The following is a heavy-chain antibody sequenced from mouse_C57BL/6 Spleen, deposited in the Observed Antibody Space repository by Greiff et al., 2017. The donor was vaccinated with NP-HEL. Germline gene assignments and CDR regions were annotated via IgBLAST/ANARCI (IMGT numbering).Heavy chain of an antibody. CDR1: GYTFTSYW. CDR3: AREWIYYGYPMDY. Sequence: QVQLQQPGAELVKPGASVKMSCKASGYTFTSYWITWVKQRPGQGLEWIGDIYPGSGSTNYNEKFKSKATLTVDTSSSTAYMQLSSLTSEDSAVYYCAREWIYYGYPMDYWGQGTSVTVSS. V-gene: IGHV1-55*01. CDR2: IYPGSGST. J-gene: IGHJ4*01. D-gene: IGHD2-2*01.